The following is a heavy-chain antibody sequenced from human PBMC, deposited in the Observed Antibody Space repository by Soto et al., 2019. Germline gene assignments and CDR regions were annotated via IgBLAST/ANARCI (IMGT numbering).Heavy chain of an antibody. CDR2: IWFSGTS. CDR1: GGSLSPYY. CDR3: ARESSGNHNHNGLDP. Sequence: SETLSLTCTVSGGSLSPYYWSWVRQPPGKGLEWIGFIWFSGTSTYNPSLRGRVTMSVDTSKNQLSLEMNSVTAADTAVYYCARESSGNHNHNGLDPWGLGTLVTVSS. D-gene: IGHD1-20*01. J-gene: IGHJ5*02. V-gene: IGHV4-59*01.